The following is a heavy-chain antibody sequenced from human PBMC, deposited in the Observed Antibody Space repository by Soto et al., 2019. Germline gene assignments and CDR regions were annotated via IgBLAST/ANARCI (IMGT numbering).Heavy chain of an antibody. CDR3: ARGKLWFHAFDI. V-gene: IGHV4-34*01. D-gene: IGHD3-10*01. CDR2: INHSGST. Sequence: QVQLQQWGAGLLKPSETLSLTCAVYGGSFSGYYWSWIRQPPGKGLEWIGEINHSGSTNYNPSLTSRVTISVDTSKNQFSLKLSSVTAADTAVYYCARGKLWFHAFDIWGQGTMVTVSS. J-gene: IGHJ3*02. CDR1: GGSFSGYY.